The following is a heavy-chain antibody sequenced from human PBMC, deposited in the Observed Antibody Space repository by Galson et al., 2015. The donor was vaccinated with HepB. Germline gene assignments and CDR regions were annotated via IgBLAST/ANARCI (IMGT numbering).Heavy chain of an antibody. CDR1: GFTFRNYN. CDR2: ISSTSAVL. Sequence: SLRLSCAASGFTFRNYNMNWVRQAPGKGLEWISYISSTSAVLHYADSVKGRFTISRDNANNSLSLQMSSLRADDTAIYYCARRTDSKIAYHMDVWGQGTTVTVSS. D-gene: IGHD3/OR15-3a*01. J-gene: IGHJ6*03. CDR3: ARRTDSKIAYHMDV. V-gene: IGHV3-48*01.